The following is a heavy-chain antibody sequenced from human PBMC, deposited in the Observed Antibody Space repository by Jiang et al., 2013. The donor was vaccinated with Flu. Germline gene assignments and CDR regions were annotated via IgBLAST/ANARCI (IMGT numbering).Heavy chain of an antibody. CDR2: VVPVLDIT. CDR3: ARDFSLEGPLYCSSTSCQWEGLGY. J-gene: IGHJ4*02. D-gene: IGHD2-2*01. CDR1: GDTFNNYT. V-gene: IGHV1-69*04. Sequence: GAEVKKPGSSVKVSCKPSGDTFNNYTFNWVRQAPGQGLEWMARVVPVLDITNSAQKFQGRVIIAADTSTSTAYMELRSLRSDDTAVYYCARDFSLEGPLYCSSTSCQWEGLGYWGQGTLVTVSS.